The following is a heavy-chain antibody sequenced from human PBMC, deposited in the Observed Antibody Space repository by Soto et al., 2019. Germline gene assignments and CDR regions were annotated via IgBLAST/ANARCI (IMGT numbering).Heavy chain of an antibody. Sequence: PGGSLRLSCVASGFTLSSTWMHWVRQVPGKGLVWVARINEDGRTINYADSVKGRFTISRDNAKNSLYLQMNSLRDEDTAVYYCARDNPRSSGWDVWGQGTTVTVSS. CDR1: GFTLSSTW. V-gene: IGHV3-74*01. CDR2: INEDGRTI. CDR3: ARDNPRSSGWDV. J-gene: IGHJ6*02.